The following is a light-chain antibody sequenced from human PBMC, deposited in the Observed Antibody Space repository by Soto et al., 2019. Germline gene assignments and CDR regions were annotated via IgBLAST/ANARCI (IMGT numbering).Light chain of an antibody. CDR3: ASWDGSLSGHV. CDR2: SHN. CDR1: TSNIGAGYD. V-gene: IGLV1-40*01. Sequence: QSVLTQPPSVSGAPGQRVTISCTGSTSNIGAGYDVHWYQQLPGAAPRLLISSHNNRPSGVPDRFFGSKSGTSASLTIIGLQAEDEGDYYCASWDGSLSGHVFGTGTKLTVL. J-gene: IGLJ1*01.